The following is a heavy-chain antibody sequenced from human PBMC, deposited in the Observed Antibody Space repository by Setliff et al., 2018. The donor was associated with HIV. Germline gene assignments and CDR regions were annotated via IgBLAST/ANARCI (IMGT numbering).Heavy chain of an antibody. J-gene: IGHJ6*02. CDR2: IYYSGST. Sequence: SETLSLTCTVSGGSISSYYWSWIRQPPGKGLEWIGYIYYSGSTNYNPSLKSRVTISVDTSKNQFSLKLSSVTAADTAVYYCARGYYNFWSGSKSYYYGMDVWGLGTTVTVSS. CDR1: GGSISSYY. CDR3: ARGYYNFWSGSKSYYYGMDV. D-gene: IGHD3-3*01. V-gene: IGHV4-59*01.